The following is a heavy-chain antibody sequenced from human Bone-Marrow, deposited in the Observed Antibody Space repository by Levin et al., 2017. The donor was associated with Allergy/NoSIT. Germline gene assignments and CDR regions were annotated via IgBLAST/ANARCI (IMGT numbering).Heavy chain of an antibody. Sequence: SVKVSCKASGGTFSTSVISWVRQAPGQGREWMGGFIPGSGTANYPQKFQDRVTITADDSTSKAYMELSTLKSDATAVYFWHYFGLDVWGQGTTVTVSS. V-gene: IGHV1-69*13. CDR2: FIPGSGTA. J-gene: IGHJ6*02. CDR3: HYFGLDV. CDR1: GGTFSTSV.